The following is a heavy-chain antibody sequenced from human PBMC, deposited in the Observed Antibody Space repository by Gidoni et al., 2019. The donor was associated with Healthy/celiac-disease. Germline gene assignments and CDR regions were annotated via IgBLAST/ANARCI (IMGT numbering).Heavy chain of an antibody. J-gene: IGHJ4*02. CDR2: IDPSDSYT. CDR3: ATQGGSVVPAAMGIDY. CDR1: GYSFTSYW. Sequence: EVQLVQSGAEVKKPGESLRISCTGSGYSFTSYWISWGRQMPGKGLEWMGRIDPSDSYTNYSPSFQGHVTISADKSISTAYLQWSSLKASDTAMYYCATQGGSVVPAAMGIDYWGQGTLVTVSS. D-gene: IGHD2-2*01. V-gene: IGHV5-10-1*03.